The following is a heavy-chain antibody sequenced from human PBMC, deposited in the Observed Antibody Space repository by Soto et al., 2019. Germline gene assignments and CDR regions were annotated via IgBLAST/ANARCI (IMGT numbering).Heavy chain of an antibody. CDR3: TTLGLS. CDR1: GFTFSDAW. Sequence: GGSLRLSCAASGFTFSDAWMNWVRQAPGKGLEWVGHVKTKADGGTTDYAAFVNGRFTISRDDSTNTLFLHMTNLNTEDTAMYYCTTLGLSWGQGTLVTVSS. CDR2: VKTKADGGTT. J-gene: IGHJ5*02. V-gene: IGHV3-15*07.